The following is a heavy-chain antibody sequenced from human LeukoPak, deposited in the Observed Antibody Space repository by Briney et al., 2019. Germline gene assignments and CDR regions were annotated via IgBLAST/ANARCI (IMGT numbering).Heavy chain of an antibody. J-gene: IGHJ6*03. CDR2: ISSSGATI. V-gene: IGHV3-48*03. CDR1: GFTFSSYE. Sequence: GGSLRLSCAASGFTFSSYEMNWVRQAPGKGLEWVSYISSSGATIYYADSVKGRFTFSRDNAKNSLYLQMNSLRAEDTAVYYCARDGNSGYSPYYYYMDVWGKGTTVTVSS. CDR3: ARDGNSGYSPYYYYMDV. D-gene: IGHD3-22*01.